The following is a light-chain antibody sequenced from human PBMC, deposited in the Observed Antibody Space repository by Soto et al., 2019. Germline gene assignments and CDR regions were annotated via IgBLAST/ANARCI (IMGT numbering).Light chain of an antibody. V-gene: IGLV2-14*01. CDR2: EVS. J-gene: IGLJ1*01. CDR1: SRDVGNYNY. Sequence: QSALTQPASVSGSPGQSITISCTVTSRDVGNYNYVSWYQQDPGKAPKLIIYEVSTRPSGVSSRFSGSKSDNTASLTISGLQAEDEADYYCRSYTSTTTLYVFGTGTKVTVL. CDR3: RSYTSTTTLYV.